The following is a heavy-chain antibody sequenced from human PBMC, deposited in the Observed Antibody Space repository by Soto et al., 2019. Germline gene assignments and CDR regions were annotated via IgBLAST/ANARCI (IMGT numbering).Heavy chain of an antibody. CDR1: GFTLGAYV. J-gene: IGHJ4*02. Sequence: QVQLVESGGGVVQPGGSVRLSCTASGFTLGAYVMHWVRQAQGKGPEWVAAISADGRDLFYAASVEGRFTISRDNSKNTLSLQMNSLTYEDTSLYSCAKSVPDPACRGGGCHRTFDYWGQGTLVTVSS. D-gene: IGHD2-15*01. V-gene: IGHV3-30*18. CDR3: AKSVPDPACRGGGCHRTFDY. CDR2: ISADGRDL.